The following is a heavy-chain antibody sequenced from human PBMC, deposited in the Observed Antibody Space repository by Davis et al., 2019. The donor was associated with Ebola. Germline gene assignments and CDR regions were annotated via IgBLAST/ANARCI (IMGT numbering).Heavy chain of an antibody. Sequence: GESLKISCAAPGFPFTNYSMNWVRQAPGKGPGGGAFIRYDGSNKYYADSVKGRFTIARDNSKNTLYLQMDNLRAEDTAIYYCAKDRNRYCIGASCSDLFGPWGQGTLVTVSS. CDR3: AKDRNRYCIGASCSDLFGP. CDR2: IRYDGSNK. J-gene: IGHJ5*02. CDR1: GFPFTNYS. D-gene: IGHD2-2*01. V-gene: IGHV3-30*02.